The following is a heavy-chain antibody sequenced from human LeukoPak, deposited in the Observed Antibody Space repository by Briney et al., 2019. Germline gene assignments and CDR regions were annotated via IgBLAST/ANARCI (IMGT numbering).Heavy chain of an antibody. J-gene: IGHJ4*02. CDR2: IWYDGSNK. CDR1: GSTFSSYG. V-gene: IGHV3-33*01. D-gene: IGHD4-17*01. Sequence: PGRSLRLSCAASGSTFSSYGMHWVRQAPGKGLEWVAGIWYDGSNKYYADSVKGRFTISRDNSKNTLYLQMNSLRAEDTAVYYCARVGPRSYGDYYYDYWGQGTLVTVSS. CDR3: ARVGPRSYGDYYYDY.